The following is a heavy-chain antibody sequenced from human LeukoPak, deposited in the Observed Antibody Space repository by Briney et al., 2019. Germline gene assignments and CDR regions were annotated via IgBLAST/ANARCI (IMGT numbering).Heavy chain of an antibody. CDR2: VHTSGST. Sequence: SETLSLTYTVSGDSISSNYWSWIRQPPGKGLEWIGYVHTSGSTNHNPSLKSRVTISLDTSKNQFSLRLNSVTAADTAVYYCARLRCASCSLDYWGQGTLVTVSS. CDR1: GDSISSNY. J-gene: IGHJ4*02. V-gene: IGHV4-4*09. CDR3: ARLRCASCSLDY. D-gene: IGHD2-2*01.